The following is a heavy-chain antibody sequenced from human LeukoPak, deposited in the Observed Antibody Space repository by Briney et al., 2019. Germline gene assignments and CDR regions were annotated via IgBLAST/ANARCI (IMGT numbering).Heavy chain of an antibody. D-gene: IGHD1-26*01. J-gene: IGHJ4*02. Sequence: GGSLRLSCSASGFTFSSYAMNWVRQAPGKGLEWVSSISVSGDYTYYADSVKGRFTISRDNSKSTLYLQMNSLRAEDTAVYYCAKEEKVGPTTADYWGQGTLVTVSS. CDR2: ISVSGDYT. CDR3: AKEEKVGPTTADY. V-gene: IGHV3-23*01. CDR1: GFTFSSYA.